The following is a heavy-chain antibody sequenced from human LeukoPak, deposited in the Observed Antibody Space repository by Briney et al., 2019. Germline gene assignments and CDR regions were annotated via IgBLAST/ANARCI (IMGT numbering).Heavy chain of an antibody. V-gene: IGHV4-34*01. CDR3: ARRKRTAMVKWFYFDY. CDR2: INHSGGT. Sequence: SETLSLTCAVYGGSFSGYYWSWIRQPPGKGLEWIGEINHSGGTNYTPSLKSRVTISVDTSKNQFSLKLSSVTAADTAVYYCARRKRTAMVKWFYFDYWGQGTLVTVSS. CDR1: GGSFSGYY. D-gene: IGHD5-18*01. J-gene: IGHJ4*02.